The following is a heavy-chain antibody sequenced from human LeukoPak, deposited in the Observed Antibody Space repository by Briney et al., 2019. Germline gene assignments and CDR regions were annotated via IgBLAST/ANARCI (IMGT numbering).Heavy chain of an antibody. CDR2: IYSGGST. V-gene: IGHV3-66*01. J-gene: IGHJ4*02. CDR1: GFTVSSNY. Sequence: GSLRLSCAASGFTVSSNYMSWVRQAPGKGLEWGSVIYSGGSTYYADCVKGRFTISRDNSKNTLYLQMNSLRAEDTAVYYCAREAVEQQLVLYYFDYWGQGTLVTVSS. D-gene: IGHD6-13*01. CDR3: AREAVEQQLVLYYFDY.